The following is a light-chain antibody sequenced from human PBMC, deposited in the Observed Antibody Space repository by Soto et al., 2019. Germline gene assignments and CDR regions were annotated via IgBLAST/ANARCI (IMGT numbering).Light chain of an antibody. CDR2: HVN. Sequence: QSALTQPRSVSGSPGQSVTISCTGTSNNIGTYTFVSWYQQHPGKAPNLIIYHVNKRPSGVPDRFSGSKSGNTASLTISGLQAEDESDYYCSAYGGNADVVFGGGT. J-gene: IGLJ2*01. CDR3: SAYGGNADVV. CDR1: SNNIGTYTF. V-gene: IGLV2-11*01.